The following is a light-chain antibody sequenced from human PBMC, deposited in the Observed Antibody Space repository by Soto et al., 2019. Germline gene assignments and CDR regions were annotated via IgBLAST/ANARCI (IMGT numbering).Light chain of an antibody. CDR3: ATWHYSPRGRSWV. CDR2: PNS. Sequence: QSVLTQSPSASGTPGQRVSISCSGSSSNIGSNNVYWYQQFPGSAPRFLIYPNSPRPSGVPDRFSASKSGTSASLVISGLRPEDEATYYCATWHYSPRGRSWVLGGGTKLTVL. V-gene: IGLV1-47*01. J-gene: IGLJ3*02. CDR1: SSNIGSNN.